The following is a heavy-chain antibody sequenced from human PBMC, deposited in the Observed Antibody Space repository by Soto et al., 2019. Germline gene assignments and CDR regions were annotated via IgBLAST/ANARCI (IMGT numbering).Heavy chain of an antibody. D-gene: IGHD2-15*01. Sequence: GSLELSCAVCGGCISSSNGWSWFRQPPGKGLEWIGEIYHSDSTNYNPSLKSRVTISVDKSKKQFFLKLNSVTAADTAVYYCARGGPQGYCSSGSCQRWFDPWGQGTLVTVYS. V-gene: IGHV4-4*02. CDR2: IYHSDST. CDR3: ARGGPQGYCSSGSCQRWFDP. J-gene: IGHJ5*02. CDR1: GGCISSSNG.